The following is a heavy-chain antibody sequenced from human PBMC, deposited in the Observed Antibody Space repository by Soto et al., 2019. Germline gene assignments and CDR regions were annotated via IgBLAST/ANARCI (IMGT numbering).Heavy chain of an antibody. V-gene: IGHV4-31*03. D-gene: IGHD6-13*01. Sequence: QVQLQESGPGLVKPSQTLSLTCTVSGGSISSGGYYWSWIRQHPGKGLEWIGYIYYSGSTYYNPSLKSRVTISVDTSKNQFSLKLSSVTATVTAAYYCARGDSWEIAAAIESDNWFDPWGQGTLVTVSS. CDR1: GGSISSGGYY. CDR3: ARGDSWEIAAAIESDNWFDP. J-gene: IGHJ5*02. CDR2: IYYSGST.